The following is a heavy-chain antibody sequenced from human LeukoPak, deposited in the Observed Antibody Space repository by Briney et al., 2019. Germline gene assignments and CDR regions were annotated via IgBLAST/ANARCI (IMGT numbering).Heavy chain of an antibody. V-gene: IGHV4-34*01. D-gene: IGHD1-26*01. CDR3: ARGRSLGCMDV. J-gene: IGHJ6*04. Sequence: PSETLSLTCAVYGGSFSGYYWSWIRQPPGKGLEWIGEINHSGSTNYSPSLKSRVTISVDTSKNQFSLKLSSVTAADPAVYYCARGRSLGCMDVWGKGTTVTVSS. CDR1: GGSFSGYY. CDR2: INHSGST.